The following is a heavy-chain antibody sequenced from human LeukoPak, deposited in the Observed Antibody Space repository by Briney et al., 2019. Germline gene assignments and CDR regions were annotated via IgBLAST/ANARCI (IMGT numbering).Heavy chain of an antibody. CDR2: INHSGST. J-gene: IGHJ4*02. D-gene: IGHD6-13*01. CDR3: ARHDSAAAGRDF. Sequence: SSETLSLTCAVSGYSITNGYYWGWIRQPPGKGLEWIGSINHSGSTSYNPTLKSRVTISVDTSKNQFSLKVTSVTAADTAVDHCARHDSAAAGRDFWGQGAPVTVSS. V-gene: IGHV4-38-2*01. CDR1: GYSITNGYY.